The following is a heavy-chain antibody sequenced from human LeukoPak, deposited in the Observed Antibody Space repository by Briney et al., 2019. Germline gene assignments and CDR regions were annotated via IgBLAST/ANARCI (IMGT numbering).Heavy chain of an antibody. V-gene: IGHV4-39*01. J-gene: IGHJ4*02. CDR3: ARHSVVVRGSYYFDY. CDR1: GGSISSSSYY. Sequence: ESSETLFLTCTVSGGSISSSSYYWGWIRQPPGKGLEWIGSIYYSGSTYYNPSLKSRVTISVDTSKNQFSLKLSSVTAADTAVYYCARHSVVVRGSYYFDYWGQGTLVTVSS. CDR2: IYYSGST. D-gene: IGHD3-10*01.